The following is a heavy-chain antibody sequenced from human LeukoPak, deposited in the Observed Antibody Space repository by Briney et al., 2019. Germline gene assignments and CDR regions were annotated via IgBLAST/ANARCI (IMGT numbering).Heavy chain of an antibody. CDR3: ARGISVVPAAIADY. CDR1: GYTFTGYY. D-gene: IGHD2-2*02. J-gene: IGHJ4*02. Sequence: ASVKVSCKASGYTFTGYYMHWARQAPGQGLEWMGWINPNSGGTNYAQKFQGRVTMTRDTSISTAYMELSRLRSDDTAAYYCARGISVVPAAIADYWGQGTLVTVSS. V-gene: IGHV1-2*02. CDR2: INPNSGGT.